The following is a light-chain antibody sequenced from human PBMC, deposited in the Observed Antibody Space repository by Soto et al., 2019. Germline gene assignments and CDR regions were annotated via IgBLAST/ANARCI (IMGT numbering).Light chain of an antibody. CDR2: GAS. Sequence: EIVLTQSPGTLSLSPGERAILSCRASQSVNSSYLAWYQQKAGQPPRLLIYGASTRATGIPDRFIGSGSGTDFTLTISRMEPEDFAVFYCQQYGSSPLTFGGGTKVDI. J-gene: IGKJ4*01. CDR1: QSVNSSY. CDR3: QQYGSSPLT. V-gene: IGKV3-20*01.